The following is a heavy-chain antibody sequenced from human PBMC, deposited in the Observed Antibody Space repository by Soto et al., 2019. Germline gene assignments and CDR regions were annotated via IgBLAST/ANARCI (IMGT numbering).Heavy chain of an antibody. V-gene: IGHV3-30*18. CDR1: GFTFSSYG. D-gene: IGHD2-15*01. J-gene: IGHJ6*02. CDR2: ISYDGSNK. CDR3: AKSIGIGPGYYGMDV. Sequence: GGSLRLSCAASGFTFSSYGMHWVRQTPGKGLEWVAVISYDGSNKYYADSVKGRFTISRDNSKNTLYLQMNSLRAEDTAVYYCAKSIGIGPGYYGMDVWGQGTTVTVSS.